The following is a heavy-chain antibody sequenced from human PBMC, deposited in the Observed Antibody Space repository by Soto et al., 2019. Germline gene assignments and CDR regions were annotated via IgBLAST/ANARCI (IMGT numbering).Heavy chain of an antibody. J-gene: IGHJ4*02. CDR1: GVSISSAGYS. CDR3: ARSVGYRSGWWPYYFDY. V-gene: IGHV4-30-2*01. CDR2: IYHSGSF. Sequence: SETLSLTCAVSGVSISSAGYSWNWIRQPPGEGLEWIGYIYHSGSFLYNPSLKSRVTISLDRSKNQFSLRLRSVTAADTAVYYCARSVGYRSGWWPYYFDYWGQGALVTVSS. D-gene: IGHD6-19*01.